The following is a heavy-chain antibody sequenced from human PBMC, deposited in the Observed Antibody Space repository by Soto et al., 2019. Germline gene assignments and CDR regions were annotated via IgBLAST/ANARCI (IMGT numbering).Heavy chain of an antibody. CDR2: IIPIFGTT. Sequence: QVQLVQSGAEVKKPGSSVKVSCRASGGTLSSYAITWVRQAPGQGLEWMGGIIPIFGTTNYAQKFQGRITITADESTSTAYMDLSSLRSEDTVVYYCARDSDHSYDYWGQGTLVTVSS. CDR1: GGTLSSYA. J-gene: IGHJ4*02. D-gene: IGHD4-4*01. V-gene: IGHV1-69*01. CDR3: ARDSDHSYDY.